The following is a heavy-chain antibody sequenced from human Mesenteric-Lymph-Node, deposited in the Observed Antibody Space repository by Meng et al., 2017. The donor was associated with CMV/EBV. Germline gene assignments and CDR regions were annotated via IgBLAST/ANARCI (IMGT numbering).Heavy chain of an antibody. CDR2: ISSSSYI. Sequence: GESLKISCAASGFTFSSYSMNWVRQAPGKGLEWVSSISSSSYIYYADSVKGRFTISRDNAKNSLYLQMNSLRAEDTAVYYCTRARGRIAATEDYFDYWGQGTPVTVSS. CDR3: TRARGRIAATEDYFDY. J-gene: IGHJ4*02. CDR1: GFTFSSYS. V-gene: IGHV3-21*01. D-gene: IGHD6-13*01.